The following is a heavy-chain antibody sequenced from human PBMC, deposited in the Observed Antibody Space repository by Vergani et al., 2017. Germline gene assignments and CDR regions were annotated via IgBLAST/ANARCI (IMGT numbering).Heavy chain of an antibody. D-gene: IGHD3-22*01. CDR2: ISGNNDDV. V-gene: IGHV3-21*01. CDR3: ARDLFYYDSSGYYSGFFDY. J-gene: IGHJ4*02. Sequence: EVQVVESGGGLVQPGGSLRLSCAASGFTFSHYSMNWVRQAPGKGLEWVSSISGNNDDVYYADSVKGRFTISRDNAKNSLYLDMSSLRAEDTAVYYCARDLFYYDSSGYYSGFFDYWGQGTLVTVSS. CDR1: GFTFSHYS.